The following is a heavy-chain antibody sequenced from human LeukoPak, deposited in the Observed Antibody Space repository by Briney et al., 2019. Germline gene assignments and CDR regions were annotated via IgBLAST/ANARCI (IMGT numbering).Heavy chain of an antibody. D-gene: IGHD2-2*01. Sequence: PSETLSLTCSVSGGSITSYYWSWIRQPPGKGLEWIGFLYYSADANYNPSLKSRVTMSVDTSKNHLSLKLNSVTAADTAVYYCASHSSLGGPLAHFDSWGQGRLVAVSS. CDR3: ASHSSLGGPLAHFDS. CDR1: GGSITSYY. V-gene: IGHV4-59*08. J-gene: IGHJ4*02. CDR2: LYYSADA.